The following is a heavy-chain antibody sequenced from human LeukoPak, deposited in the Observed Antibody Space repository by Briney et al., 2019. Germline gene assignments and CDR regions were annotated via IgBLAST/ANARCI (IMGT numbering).Heavy chain of an antibody. J-gene: IGHJ4*02. CDR2: IWYDGSNK. CDR3: ARMFDY. CDR1: GFTFSSYG. Sequence: GGSLRLSCAASGFTFSSYGMHWVRQAPGKGLEWVSIIWYDGSNKYYADSVKGRFTISRDNSKNTLYLQMSSLRAEDTAVYYCARMFDYWGQGTLVTVSS. V-gene: IGHV3-33*03.